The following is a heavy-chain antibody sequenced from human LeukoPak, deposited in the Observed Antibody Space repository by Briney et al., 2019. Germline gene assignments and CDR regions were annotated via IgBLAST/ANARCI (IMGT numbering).Heavy chain of an antibody. J-gene: IGHJ6*02. CDR2: INPGDGCT. D-gene: IGHD3-10*01. Sequence: GASVKVSCKASGYTFTSYYMHWVRQAPGQGLEWMGIINPGDGCTSYAQKFQGRVTMTRDTSTSTVYMELSSLRSEDTAVYYCATDSITMVRGEVDVWGQGTTVTVSS. CDR3: ATDSITMVRGEVDV. V-gene: IGHV1-46*01. CDR1: GYTFTSYY.